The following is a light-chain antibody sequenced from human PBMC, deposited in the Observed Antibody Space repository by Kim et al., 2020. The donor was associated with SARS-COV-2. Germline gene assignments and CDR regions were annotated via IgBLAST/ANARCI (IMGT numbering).Light chain of an antibody. J-gene: IGKJ4*01. CDR1: QRVSSN. CDR2: GAS. CDR3: QQYNDWPPLT. V-gene: IGKV3-15*01. Sequence: SPGERAALSCRTSQRVSSNLAWYQQKPGQAPRLLIYGASTRATGIPARFSGSESGTEFTLTISSLQSEDFAVYYCQQYNDWPPLTFGGGTKVDIK.